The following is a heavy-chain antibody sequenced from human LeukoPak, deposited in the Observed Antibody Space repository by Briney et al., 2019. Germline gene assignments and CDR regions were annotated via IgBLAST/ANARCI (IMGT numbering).Heavy chain of an antibody. Sequence: PSETLSLTCTVSGGSISNYYWSWIRQPAGKGLEWIGRIYAGGTASYNPSLKSRVTMSADTSKNQFSLKLSSVTAADTAVYYCAGEKGKDTEFDPWGQGTLVTVSS. J-gene: IGHJ5*02. CDR3: AGEKGKDTEFDP. CDR1: GGSISNYY. D-gene: IGHD4-23*01. CDR2: IYAGGTA. V-gene: IGHV4-4*07.